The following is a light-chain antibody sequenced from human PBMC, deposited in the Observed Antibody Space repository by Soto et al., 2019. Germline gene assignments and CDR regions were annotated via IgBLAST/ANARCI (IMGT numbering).Light chain of an antibody. Sequence: QSALTQPASVSGSPGQSITISCTGTSGDVGGFNYVSWYQQFPGKAPKLIIYEVSDWPSGVSDRFSGSKSGNTASLTISGLQAEDEADYYCSSYAISISLGVIFGGGTKLTVL. V-gene: IGLV2-14*01. CDR2: EVS. CDR3: SSYAISISLGVI. CDR1: SGDVGGFNY. J-gene: IGLJ2*01.